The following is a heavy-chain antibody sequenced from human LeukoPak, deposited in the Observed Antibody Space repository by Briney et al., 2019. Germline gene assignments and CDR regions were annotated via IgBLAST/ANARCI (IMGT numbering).Heavy chain of an antibody. V-gene: IGHV3-7*01. Sequence: GCSLTLSCAASGFSFRHYWLIWLRQAPRKGLEWVAHMNEARSDNQLEEYVKGRFSITRNNAKNSVIPQVNSLGLEDTAGYYWLSWDVGHNNYWGQSAQDTGSS. CDR1: GFSFRHYW. J-gene: IGHJ4*02. D-gene: IGHD6-13*01. CDR2: MNEARSDN. CDR3: LSWDVGHNNY.